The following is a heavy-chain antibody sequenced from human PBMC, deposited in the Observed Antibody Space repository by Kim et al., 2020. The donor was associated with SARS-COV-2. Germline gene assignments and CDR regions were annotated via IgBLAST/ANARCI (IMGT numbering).Heavy chain of an antibody. J-gene: IGHJ3*02. CDR3: ARDPIVVVTATLDAFD. D-gene: IGHD2-21*02. CDR1: GGSISSSSYY. V-gene: IGHV4-39*07. CDR2: IYYSGST. Sequence: SETLSLTCTVSGGSISSSSYYWGWIRQPPGKGLEWIGSIYYSGSTYYNPSLKSRVTISVDTSKNQFSLKLSSVTAADTAVYYCARDPIVVVTATLDAFD.